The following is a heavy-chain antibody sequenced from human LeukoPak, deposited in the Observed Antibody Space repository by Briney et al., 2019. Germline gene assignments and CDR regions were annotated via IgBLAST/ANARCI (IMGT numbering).Heavy chain of an antibody. Sequence: SQTLSLTCTVSGGSISSGSYYWSWIRQPAGKGLEWIGRIYTSGSTNYNPSLKSRVTISVDTSKNQFSLKLSPVTAADTAVYYCARVQGFGGNDYWFDPWGQGTLVTVSS. CDR2: IYTSGST. CDR1: GGSISSGSYY. D-gene: IGHD5-12*01. V-gene: IGHV4-61*02. CDR3: ARVQGFGGNDYWFDP. J-gene: IGHJ5*02.